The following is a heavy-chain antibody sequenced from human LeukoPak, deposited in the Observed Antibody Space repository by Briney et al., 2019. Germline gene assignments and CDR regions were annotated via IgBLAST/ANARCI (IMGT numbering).Heavy chain of an antibody. D-gene: IGHD1-7*01. CDR3: ARNGLTGTQGYYYYGVDV. CDR1: GGSISSYY. V-gene: IGHV4-59*01. Sequence: LSETLSLTCTVSGGSISSYYWSWIRQPPGKGLEWIGYIYYSGSTNYNSSLKSRVTISVDTSKNQFSLKLSSVTAADTAVYYCARNGLTGTQGYYYYGVDVWGQGITVTVSS. J-gene: IGHJ6*02. CDR2: IYYSGST.